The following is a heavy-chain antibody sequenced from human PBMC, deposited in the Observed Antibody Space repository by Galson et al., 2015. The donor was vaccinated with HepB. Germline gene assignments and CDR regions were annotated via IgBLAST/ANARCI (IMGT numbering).Heavy chain of an antibody. D-gene: IGHD6-13*01. J-gene: IGHJ4*02. CDR1: GYTFTSYA. V-gene: IGHV7-4-1*02. CDR3: ARGFSSSWDDYFDY. Sequence: SVKVSCKASGYTFTSYAMNWVRQAPGQGLEWMGWINTNTGNPTYAQGFTGRFVFSLDTSVSTAYLQISSLKAEDTAVYYCARGFSSSWDDYFDYWGQGTLVTVSS. CDR2: INTNTGNP.